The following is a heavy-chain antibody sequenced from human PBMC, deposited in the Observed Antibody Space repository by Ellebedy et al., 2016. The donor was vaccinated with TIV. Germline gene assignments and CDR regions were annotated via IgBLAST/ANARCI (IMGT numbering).Heavy chain of an antibody. CDR1: GGSISSYY. D-gene: IGHD3-3*01. J-gene: IGHJ4*02. CDR3: ARRKDRVFWSFDY. V-gene: IGHV4-59*08. CDR2: IYYSGST. Sequence: MPSETLSLTCTVSGGSISSYYWSWIRQPPGKGLEWIGYIYYSGSTNYNPSLKSRVTISVDTSKNQFSLKLSSVTAADTAVYYCARRKDRVFWSFDYWGQGTLVTVSS.